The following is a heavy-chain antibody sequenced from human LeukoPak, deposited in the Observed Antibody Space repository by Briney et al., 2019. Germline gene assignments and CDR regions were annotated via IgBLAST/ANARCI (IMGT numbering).Heavy chain of an antibody. D-gene: IGHD3-10*01. CDR1: GFTFDDYA. CDR2: ISWNSGSI. Sequence: GGSLRLSCAASGFTFDDYAMHWVRQAPGKGLECVRGISWNSGSIGYADSVKGRFTISRDNAKNSLYMQMNSLRAEDTAVYYCARAWFGEFTPLDYWGQGTLVTVSS. J-gene: IGHJ4*02. V-gene: IGHV3-9*01. CDR3: ARAWFGEFTPLDY.